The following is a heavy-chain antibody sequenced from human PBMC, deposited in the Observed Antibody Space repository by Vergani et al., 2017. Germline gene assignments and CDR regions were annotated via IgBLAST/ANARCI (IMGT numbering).Heavy chain of an antibody. CDR2: INHSGST. D-gene: IGHD6-19*01. CDR3: ARGGLLGVAVAGTGFDY. J-gene: IGHJ4*02. CDR1: GGSFSGYY. Sequence: QVQLQQWGAGLLKPSETLSLTCAVYGGSFSGYYWSWLRKPPGKGLEGIGEINHSGSTNYNPSLNSRVTISVDTSKNQFSLKLSSVTAADTAVYYCARGGLLGVAVAGTGFDYWGQGTLVTVSS. V-gene: IGHV4-34*01.